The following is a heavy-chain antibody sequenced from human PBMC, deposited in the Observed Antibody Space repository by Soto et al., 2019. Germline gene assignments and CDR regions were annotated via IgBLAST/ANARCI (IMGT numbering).Heavy chain of an antibody. Sequence: QVQLQESGPGLVKPSQTLSLTCTVSGGSISSGDYYWGWVRQPPGKGLAWIGYIYYSGSPYYNPSLKSRVTISVDTSKNQVSLKLSSVTAADTAVYYCARDRENTPYNWFDPWGQGTLVTVSS. V-gene: IGHV4-30-4*01. J-gene: IGHJ5*02. CDR2: IYYSGSP. CDR1: GGSISSGDYY. CDR3: ARDRENTPYNWFDP.